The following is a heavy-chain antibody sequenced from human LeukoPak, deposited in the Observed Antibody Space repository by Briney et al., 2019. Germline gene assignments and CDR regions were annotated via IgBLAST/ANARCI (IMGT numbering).Heavy chain of an antibody. CDR3: ARALFSVQGGYCSGGSCYQWFDP. V-gene: IGHV3-30-3*01. CDR1: GFTFSSYA. Sequence: GRSLRLSCAASGFTFSSYAMHWVRQAPGKGLEWVAVISYDGSNKYYADSVKGRFTISRDNAKDSLYLQMNSLRAEDTAVYYCARALFSVQGGYCSGGSCYQWFDPWGQGTLVTVSS. CDR2: ISYDGSNK. J-gene: IGHJ5*02. D-gene: IGHD2-15*01.